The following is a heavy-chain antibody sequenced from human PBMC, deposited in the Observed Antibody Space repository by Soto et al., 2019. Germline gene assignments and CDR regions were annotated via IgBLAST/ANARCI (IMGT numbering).Heavy chain of an antibody. Sequence: SETLSLTCTVSGGSISSYYWSWIRQPPGKGLEWIGYIYYSGSTNYNPSLKSRVTISVDTSKNQFSLKLSSVTAADTAVYYCARDNYYGSGSYYTVPWFDPWGQGTLVTVSS. CDR1: GGSISSYY. CDR3: ARDNYYGSGSYYTVPWFDP. J-gene: IGHJ5*02. D-gene: IGHD3-10*01. CDR2: IYYSGST. V-gene: IGHV4-59*01.